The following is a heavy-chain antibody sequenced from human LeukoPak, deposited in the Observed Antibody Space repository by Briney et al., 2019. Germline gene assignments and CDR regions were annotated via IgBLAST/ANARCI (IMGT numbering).Heavy chain of an antibody. CDR1: GFTFSSYW. D-gene: IGHD3-16*02. CDR2: IKQDGSEK. CDR3: AREAYDYVWGSYHDY. J-gene: IGHJ4*02. Sequence: RGSLRLSCAASGFTFSSYWMSWVRQAPGKGLEWVANIKQDGSEKYYVDSVKGRFTISRDNAKNSLYLQMNSLRAEDTAVYYCAREAYDYVWGSYHDYWGQGTLVTVSS. V-gene: IGHV3-7*01.